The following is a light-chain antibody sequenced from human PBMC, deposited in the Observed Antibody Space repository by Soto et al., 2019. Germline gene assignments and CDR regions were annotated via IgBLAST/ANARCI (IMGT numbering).Light chain of an antibody. V-gene: IGLV2-23*02. J-gene: IGLJ1*01. Sequence: QSVLTQPASVSGSPGPLITISCTGTSSDVGSYNLVSWYQQHPGKAPKLMIYEVSKRPSGVSNRFSGSKSGNTASLTISGLQAEDEADYYCCSYAGSSTYVFGTGTKVTVL. CDR2: EVS. CDR3: CSYAGSSTYV. CDR1: SSDVGSYNL.